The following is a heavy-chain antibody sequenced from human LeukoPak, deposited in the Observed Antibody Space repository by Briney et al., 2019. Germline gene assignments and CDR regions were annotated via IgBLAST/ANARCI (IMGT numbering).Heavy chain of an antibody. CDR2: IYTSGST. D-gene: IGHD3-22*01. Sequence: SETLSLTCTVSGGSISSYYWSWIRQPAGKGLEWIGRIYTSGSTNYNPSLKSRVTISVDTSKNQFSLKLSSVTAADTAVYYCARETYYYDSSGSFNWFDPWGQGTLVTVSS. CDR3: ARETYYYDSSGSFNWFDP. CDR1: GGSISSYY. J-gene: IGHJ5*02. V-gene: IGHV4-4*07.